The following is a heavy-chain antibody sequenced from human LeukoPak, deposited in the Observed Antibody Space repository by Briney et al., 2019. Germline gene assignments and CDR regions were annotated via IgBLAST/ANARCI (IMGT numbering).Heavy chain of an antibody. V-gene: IGHV4-31*03. D-gene: IGHD3-22*01. J-gene: IGHJ5*02. CDR2: IYYSGST. CDR1: GGSISSGGYY. CDR3: ARDTAYYDSSGYLT. Sequence: SQTLSLTCTVSGGSISSGGYYWSWIHQHPGRGLEWIGYIYYSGSTYYNPSLKSRVTISVDTSKNQFSLKLSSVTAADTAVYYCARDTAYYDSSGYLTWGQGTLVTVSS.